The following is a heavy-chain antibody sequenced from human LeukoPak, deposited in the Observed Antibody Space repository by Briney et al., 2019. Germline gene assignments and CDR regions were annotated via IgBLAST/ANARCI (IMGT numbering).Heavy chain of an antibody. D-gene: IGHD5-12*01. CDR3: ARALGIGYEANAFDI. CDR2: ISYDGSNK. V-gene: IGHV3-30*04. J-gene: IGHJ3*02. Sequence: GRSLRLSCAASGCTFSSYAMHWVRQAPGKGLEWVAVISYDGSNKYYADSGKGRFTIFRDNSKNTLYLQMNSLRAEDTAVYYCARALGIGYEANAFDIWGQGTMVTVSS. CDR1: GCTFSSYA.